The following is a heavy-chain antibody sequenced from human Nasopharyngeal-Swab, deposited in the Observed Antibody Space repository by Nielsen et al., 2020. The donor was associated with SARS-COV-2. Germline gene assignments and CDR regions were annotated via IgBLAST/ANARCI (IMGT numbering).Heavy chain of an antibody. CDR3: ARDRNDMGWY. D-gene: IGHD3-22*01. J-gene: IGHJ4*02. CDR2: IWYDGSNK. Sequence: GESLKISCAASGFTFSSYSMHWVRQAPGKGLERVAVIWYDGSNKYYADSVKGRFTISRDNSKNTLYLQMNSLGAEDTAVYYCARDRNDMGWYWGQGTLVTVSS. V-gene: IGHV3-33*01. CDR1: GFTFSSYS.